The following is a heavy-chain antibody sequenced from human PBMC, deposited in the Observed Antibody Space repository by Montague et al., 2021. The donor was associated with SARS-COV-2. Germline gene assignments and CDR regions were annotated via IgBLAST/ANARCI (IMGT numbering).Heavy chain of an antibody. CDR1: GGSISSGGYY. CDR2: IYYSGST. V-gene: IGHV4-31*03. CDR3: ARVQGITMIVVVIGAFDI. Sequence: TLSLTCTVSGGSISSGGYYWSWIRQHPGKGLEWIGYIYYSGSTYYNPSLKSRVTITVDPSKNQFSLKLSSVTAADTAVYYCARVQGITMIVVVIGAFDIWGQGTMVTVPS. J-gene: IGHJ3*02. D-gene: IGHD3-22*01.